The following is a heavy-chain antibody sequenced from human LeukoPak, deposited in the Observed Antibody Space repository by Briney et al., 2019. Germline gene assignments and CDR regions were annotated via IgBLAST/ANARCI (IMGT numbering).Heavy chain of an antibody. Sequence: ASVKVSCKASGYTFTNYYVHWVRQAPGQGLEWMGWINPNTGGTNYAQKFQGRVTMTKDTSTNAAYMELNKLTSDDTAVYYCGRGNKSFDPWGQGTLATVSS. CDR2: INPNTGGT. V-gene: IGHV1-2*02. CDR3: GRGNKSFDP. CDR1: GYTFTNYY. J-gene: IGHJ5*02.